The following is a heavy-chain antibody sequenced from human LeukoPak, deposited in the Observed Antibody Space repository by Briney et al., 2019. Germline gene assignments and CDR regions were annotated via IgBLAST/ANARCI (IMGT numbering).Heavy chain of an antibody. V-gene: IGHV4-30-2*02. D-gene: IGHD3-10*01. CDR3: AGLLLWFGDPAGWFDP. J-gene: IGHJ5*02. Sequence: SQTLSLTCTVSGGSISSGGYYWSWIRQPPGKGLEWIGYIYHSGSTYYNPSLKSRVTISVDTSKNQFSLKLSSVTAADTAVYYCAGLLLWFGDPAGWFDPWGQGTLVTVSS. CDR2: IYHSGST. CDR1: GGSISSGGYY.